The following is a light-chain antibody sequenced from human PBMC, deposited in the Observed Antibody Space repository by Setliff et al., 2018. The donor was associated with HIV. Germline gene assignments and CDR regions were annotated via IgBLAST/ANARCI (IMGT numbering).Light chain of an antibody. CDR1: QSINSQ. CDR3: QQREAYT. J-gene: IGKJ2*01. Sequence: EIVLTQFPATLSLSPGERATLSCRTSQSINSQLAWYQQKTGQAPRLLIYDASYRAAGVPARFSGSGSGTDFTLTISSLEPEDFAVYYCQQREAYTFGQGTKVDIK. V-gene: IGKV3-11*01. CDR2: DAS.